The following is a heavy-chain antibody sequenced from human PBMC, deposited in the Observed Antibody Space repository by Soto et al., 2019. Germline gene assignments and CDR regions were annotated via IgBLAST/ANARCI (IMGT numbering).Heavy chain of an antibody. Sequence: EVQLVESGGGLVQPGGSLRLSCAASGFSFSDHYMDWVRRAPGKGLEWVGRIRNKANGYFTEYAASVQGRFTISRDDSKNSLYMQMNSLKTEDTAVYYCARILLCSSTGCCRAFDIWGQGTMVTVSS. D-gene: IGHD2-2*01. CDR3: ARILLCSSTGCCRAFDI. V-gene: IGHV3-72*01. J-gene: IGHJ3*02. CDR1: GFSFSDHY. CDR2: IRNKANGYFT.